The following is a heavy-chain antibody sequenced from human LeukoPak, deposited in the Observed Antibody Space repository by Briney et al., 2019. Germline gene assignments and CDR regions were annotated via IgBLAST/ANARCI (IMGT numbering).Heavy chain of an antibody. V-gene: IGHV3-30-3*01. CDR2: ISYDGNKT. D-gene: IGHD6-19*01. J-gene: IGHJ1*01. CDR1: GFTFSSYY. Sequence: GGSLRLSCAASGFTFSSYYMNWVRQAPGKGLEWVAVISYDGNKTYYADSVKGRFTISRDSSKNTLDLQMDSLRAEDTAVYYCARDYASSGWYHKSYFQHWGQGTLVTVSS. CDR3: ARDYASSGWYHKSYFQH.